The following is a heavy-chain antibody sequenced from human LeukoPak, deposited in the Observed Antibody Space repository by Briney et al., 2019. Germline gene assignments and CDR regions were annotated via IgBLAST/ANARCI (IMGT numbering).Heavy chain of an antibody. CDR2: IRKDGRDN. D-gene: IGHD4-17*01. Sequence: GGSLRLSCAASGFTFSSYSMYWVRQAPGKGLEWVASIRKDGRDNKYVGSVKGRFTISRDNAKNTLNMQMKSLRSEDTAVYYYGSHDYGDYSSKSGDYWGQGNLVSVFS. CDR1: GFTFSSYS. CDR3: GSHDYGDYSSKSGDY. J-gene: IGHJ4*02. V-gene: IGHV3-7*05.